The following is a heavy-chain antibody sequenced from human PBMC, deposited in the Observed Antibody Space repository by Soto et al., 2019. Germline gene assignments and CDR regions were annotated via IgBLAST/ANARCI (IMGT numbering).Heavy chain of an antibody. V-gene: IGHV4-30-2*01. J-gene: IGHJ6*02. D-gene: IGHD2-15*01. CDR1: GGSISSGGYS. CDR2: IYHSGST. Sequence: QLQLQESGSGLVKPSQTLSLTCAVSGGSISSGGYSWSWIRQPPGKGLEWIGYIYHSGSTYYNPSLKSRVTISVDRSKNQFSLKLSSVTAADTAVYYCAGYCSGGSCYPTSPLDYHYGMDVWGQGTTVTVSS. CDR3: AGYCSGGSCYPTSPLDYHYGMDV.